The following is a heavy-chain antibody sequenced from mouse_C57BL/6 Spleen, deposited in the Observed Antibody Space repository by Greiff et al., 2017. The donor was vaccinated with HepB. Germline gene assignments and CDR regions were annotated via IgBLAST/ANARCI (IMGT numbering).Heavy chain of an antibody. CDR1: GFTFSDYY. CDR2: INYDGSST. J-gene: IGHJ2*01. CDR3: ARKGANWAYYFDY. V-gene: IGHV5-16*01. Sequence: EVKLMESEGGLVQPGSSMKLSCTASGFTFSDYYMAWVRQVPEKGLEWVANINYDGSSTYYLDSLKSRFTISRDNAKNILYLQMSSLKSEDTATYYCARKGANWAYYFDYWGQGTTLTVSS. D-gene: IGHD4-1*01.